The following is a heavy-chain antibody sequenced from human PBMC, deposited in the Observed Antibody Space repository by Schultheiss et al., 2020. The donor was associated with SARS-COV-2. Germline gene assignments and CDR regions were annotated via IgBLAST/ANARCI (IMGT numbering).Heavy chain of an antibody. J-gene: IGHJ5*02. Sequence: ASVKVSCKAFGYTFTSYGISWVRQAPGQGLEWMGWISAYNGNTNYAQKLQGRVTMTTDTSTSTAYMELRSLRSDDTAVYYCARGTSGYSYGYQLGRGWFDPWGQGTLVTVSS. CDR3: ARGTSGYSYGYQLGRGWFDP. CDR1: GYTFTSYG. CDR2: ISAYNGNT. D-gene: IGHD5-18*01. V-gene: IGHV1-18*04.